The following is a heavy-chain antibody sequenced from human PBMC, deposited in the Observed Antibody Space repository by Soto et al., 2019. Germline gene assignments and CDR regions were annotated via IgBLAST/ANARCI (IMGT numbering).Heavy chain of an antibody. Sequence: KSSETLSLTCTVSGGSVSSGSYYWSWIRQPPGKGLEWIGYIYYSGSTNYNPSLKSRVTISVDTSKNQFSLKLSSVTAADTAVYYCAVGDYYDYVWGSYRPDYWGQGTLVTVSS. CDR2: IYYSGST. CDR1: GGSVSSGSYY. CDR3: AVGDYYDYVWGSYRPDY. D-gene: IGHD3-16*02. J-gene: IGHJ4*02. V-gene: IGHV4-61*01.